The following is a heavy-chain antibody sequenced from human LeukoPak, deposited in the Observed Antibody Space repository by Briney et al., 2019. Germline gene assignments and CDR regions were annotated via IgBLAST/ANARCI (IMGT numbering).Heavy chain of an antibody. J-gene: IGHJ6*03. Sequence: SVKVSCKSSGGSLSHYTIGWVRQAPGQGLEWMGGINPMLGTAKYAQNFQGRLTITTDDTASTDYMELSSMRFEDTASYFCSRYGLLIRTRMDVWGKGTTVTVS. CDR1: GGSLSHYT. CDR3: SRYGLLIRTRMDV. CDR2: INPMLGTA. V-gene: IGHV1-69*16. D-gene: IGHD1-14*01.